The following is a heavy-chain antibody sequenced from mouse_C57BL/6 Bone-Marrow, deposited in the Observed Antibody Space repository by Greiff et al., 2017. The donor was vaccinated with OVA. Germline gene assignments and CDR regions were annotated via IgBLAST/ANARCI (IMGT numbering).Heavy chain of an antibody. V-gene: IGHV2-2*01. CDR2: IWSGGST. CDR3: ARKGVVTTSGNAMDY. D-gene: IGHD2-2*01. Sequence: QVQLQQSGPGLVQPSQSLSITCTVSGFSLTSYGVHWVRQSPGKGLEWLGVIWSGGSTDYNAAFISRLSISKDNSKSQVFFKMNSLQADDTAIYYCARKGVVTTSGNAMDYWGQGTSVTVSS. J-gene: IGHJ4*01. CDR1: GFSLTSYG.